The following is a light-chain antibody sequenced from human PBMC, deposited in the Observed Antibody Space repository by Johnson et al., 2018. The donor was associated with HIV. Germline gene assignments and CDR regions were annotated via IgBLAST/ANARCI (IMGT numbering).Light chain of an antibody. Sequence: QSVLTQPPSVSAAPGQKVTISCSGSSSNIGNNYVSWYRQLPGTAPKLLIYENNKRPSGIPDRFSGSKSGTSATLVITGLQTGDEADYYCGTWDSSLSAGVFGTGTKVTVL. J-gene: IGLJ1*01. CDR1: SSNIGNNY. CDR2: ENN. CDR3: GTWDSSLSAGV. V-gene: IGLV1-51*02.